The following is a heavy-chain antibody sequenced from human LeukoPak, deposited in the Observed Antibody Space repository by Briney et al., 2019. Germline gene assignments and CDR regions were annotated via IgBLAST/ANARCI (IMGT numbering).Heavy chain of an antibody. CDR3: ARAYANYGSGSPLDY. CDR1: GYTFTSYG. CDR2: ISAYNGNT. J-gene: IGHJ4*02. Sequence: GASVKVSCKASGYTFTSYGISWVRQAPGQGLEWMGWISAYNGNTNYAQKLQGRVTMTTDTSTRTAYMGLRSLRSDDTAVYYCARAYANYGSGSPLDYWGQGTLVTVSS. D-gene: IGHD3-10*01. V-gene: IGHV1-18*01.